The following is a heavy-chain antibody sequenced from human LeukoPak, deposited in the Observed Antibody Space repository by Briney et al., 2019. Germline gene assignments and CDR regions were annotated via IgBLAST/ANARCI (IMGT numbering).Heavy chain of an antibody. V-gene: IGHV4-59*01. J-gene: IGHJ6*02. CDR3: ARDVNGGATPYYYGMDV. CDR2: IYYSGST. Sequence: SETLSLTCTVSGGSISNYYWNWIRQPPGKGLEWIWYIYYSGSTDYHPSLKSRVTISVDTSKNQFSLKLSPVTAADTAVYYCARDVNGGATPYYYGMDVWGQGTTVTVSS. CDR1: GGSISNYY. D-gene: IGHD1-26*01.